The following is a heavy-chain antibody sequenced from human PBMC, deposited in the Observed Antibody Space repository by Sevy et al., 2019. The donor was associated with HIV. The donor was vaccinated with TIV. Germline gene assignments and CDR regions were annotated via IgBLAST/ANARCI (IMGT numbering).Heavy chain of an antibody. V-gene: IGHV3-23*01. CDR1: GFTFSSYA. CDR2: ISGSGGSP. D-gene: IGHD3-22*01. Sequence: GGSLRLSCAASGFTFSSYAMSWVRQAPGKGLEWVSAISGSGGSPYYADSVKGRFTISRDNSKNTLYLQMNSLRAEDTAVYYCAKDKGTMIVVVISYYYYGMDVWGQGTTVTVSS. CDR3: AKDKGTMIVVVISYYYYGMDV. J-gene: IGHJ6*02.